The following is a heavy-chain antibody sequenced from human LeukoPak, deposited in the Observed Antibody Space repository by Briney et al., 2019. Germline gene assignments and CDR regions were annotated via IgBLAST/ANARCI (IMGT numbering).Heavy chain of an antibody. CDR2: IYHSGST. CDR1: GGSISSGGYS. J-gene: IGHJ6*02. CDR3: ARESCSGGSCYGMDV. Sequence: SETLPLTCAVSGGSISSGGYSWSWIRQPPGKGLEWIGYIYHSGSTYYNPSLKSRVTISVDRSKNQFSLKLSSVTAADTAVYYCARESCSGGSCYGMDVWGQGTTVTVSS. D-gene: IGHD2-15*01. V-gene: IGHV4-30-2*01.